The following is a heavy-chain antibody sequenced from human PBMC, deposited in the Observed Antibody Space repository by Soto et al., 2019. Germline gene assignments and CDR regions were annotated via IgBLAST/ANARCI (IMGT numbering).Heavy chain of an antibody. D-gene: IGHD6-13*01. Sequence: GGSLRLSCAGSGFTFTSYAMSWVRQAPGKGLEWVSGISGSGGSTYYADSVKGRFTISRDNSRNTLYLQMNSLRAEDTAVYYCAKEKTSSSWYEPCEFDYWGQGTLVTVSS. CDR1: GFTFTSYA. V-gene: IGHV3-23*01. CDR2: ISGSGGST. J-gene: IGHJ4*02. CDR3: AKEKTSSSWYEPCEFDY.